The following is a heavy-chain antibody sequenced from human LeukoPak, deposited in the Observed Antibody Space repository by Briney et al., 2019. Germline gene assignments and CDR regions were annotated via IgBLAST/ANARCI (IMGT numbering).Heavy chain of an antibody. CDR3: AREGSGYSYFYYMDV. J-gene: IGHJ6*03. V-gene: IGHV3-66*02. CDR2: IYSAGNT. Sequence: GGSLRLSCAASGFTVSSNYMSWVRQAPGKGLEWVSVIYSAGNTYSADSVKGRFTISRDNSKNRVYLQIDSLKTEDTAVYYCAREGSGYSYFYYMDVWGKETTLTVSS. D-gene: IGHD3-3*01. CDR1: GFTVSSNY.